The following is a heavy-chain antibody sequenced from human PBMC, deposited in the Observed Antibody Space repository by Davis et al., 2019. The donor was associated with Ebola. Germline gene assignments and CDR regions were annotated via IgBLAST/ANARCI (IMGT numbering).Heavy chain of an antibody. CDR3: ARERRLYGSGYYGMDV. D-gene: IGHD3-10*01. CDR2: IYYSGST. CDR1: GGSISSYY. Sequence: SETLSLTCTVSGGSISSYYWSWIRQPPGKGLEWIGYIYYSGSTNYNPSLKSRVTISVDTSKNQFSLKLSSVTAADTAVYYCARERRLYGSGYYGMDVWGQGTTVTVSS. J-gene: IGHJ6*02. V-gene: IGHV4-59*12.